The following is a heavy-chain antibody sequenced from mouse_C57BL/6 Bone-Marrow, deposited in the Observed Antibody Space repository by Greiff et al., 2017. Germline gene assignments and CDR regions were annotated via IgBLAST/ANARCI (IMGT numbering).Heavy chain of an antibody. CDR3: ARRTTVVALYWYFDV. CDR2: IHPNSGST. CDR1: GYTFTSYW. D-gene: IGHD1-1*01. V-gene: IGHV1-64*01. J-gene: IGHJ1*03. Sequence: VQLQQPGAELVKPGASVKLSCKASGYTFTSYWMHWVKQRPGQGLEWIGMIHPNSGSTNYNEKFKSKATLTVDKSSSTAYMQLSSLTSEDSAVYYCARRTTVVALYWYFDVWGTGTTVTVSS.